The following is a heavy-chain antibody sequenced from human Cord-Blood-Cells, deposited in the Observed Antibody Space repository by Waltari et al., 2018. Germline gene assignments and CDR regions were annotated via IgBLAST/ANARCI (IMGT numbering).Heavy chain of an antibody. J-gene: IGHJ3*02. V-gene: IGHV3-33*01. CDR3: ARDWPGPEDAFDI. CDR1: GFTFSSYG. Sequence: QVQLVESGGGVVQPGRSLRLSCAAPGFTFSSYGMHWVRQAPGKGLEWVAVIWYDGSNKYYADSVKGRFTISRDNSKNTLYLQMNSLRAEDTAVYYCARDWPGPEDAFDIWGQGTMVTVSS. CDR2: IWYDGSNK. D-gene: IGHD7-27*01.